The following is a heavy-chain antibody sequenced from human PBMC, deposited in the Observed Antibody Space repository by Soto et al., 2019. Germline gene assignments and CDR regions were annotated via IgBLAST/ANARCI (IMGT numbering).Heavy chain of an antibody. Sequence: SETLSLTCTVSGGSISSYFWSWIRQPPGKGLEWIGYIYSSEYTDYNPSLKSRVTISVDTSKDQFSLQLKSVTAADTAVYYCARHRDYDILTTYRTYYFDYWGQGTLVTVS. V-gene: IGHV4-59*08. CDR2: IYSSEYT. CDR3: ARHRDYDILTTYRTYYFDY. J-gene: IGHJ4*02. D-gene: IGHD3-9*01. CDR1: GGSISSYF.